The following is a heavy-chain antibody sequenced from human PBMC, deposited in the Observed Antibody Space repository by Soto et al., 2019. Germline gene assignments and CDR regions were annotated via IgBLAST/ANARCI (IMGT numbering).Heavy chain of an antibody. CDR2: IFYSGST. CDR3: ARARITMVREVIKYNMDV. V-gene: IGHV4-59*01. Sequence: SEILSLTCTVSGASISSYYCTWIRQPPGKGLQWIGNIFYSGSTNYNPSLRSRVTMSVDRSKNQFSLRLSSVTAADTGIYYCARARITMVREVIKYNMDVWGQGTTVTVSS. CDR1: GASISSYY. D-gene: IGHD3-10*01. J-gene: IGHJ6*02.